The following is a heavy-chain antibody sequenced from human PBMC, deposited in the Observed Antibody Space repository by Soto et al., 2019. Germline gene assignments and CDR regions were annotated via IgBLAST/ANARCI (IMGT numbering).Heavy chain of an antibody. J-gene: IGHJ4*02. CDR2: ISFDGSNM. Sequence: QVHLVESGGGVVQPGRSLRLSCAASEFTFSSYAMHWVRQAPGKGLEWVSVISFDGSNMYYAASVKGRFTISRDNSKNTLYLQMSSLRAEDTAMYYCATWGNIPGVYWGQGTLVAPSS. CDR3: ATWGNIPGVY. D-gene: IGHD3-16*01. V-gene: IGHV3-30-3*01. CDR1: EFTFSSYA.